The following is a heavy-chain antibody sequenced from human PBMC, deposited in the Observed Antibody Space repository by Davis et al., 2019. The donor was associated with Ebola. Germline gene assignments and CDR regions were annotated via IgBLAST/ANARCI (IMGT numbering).Heavy chain of an antibody. D-gene: IGHD2-2*02. CDR1: GFTFSSYG. Sequence: GESLKISCTASGFTFSSYGMNWVRQAPGKGLEWVSGITGSSGRTYYADSVKGRFTISRDNSNNTLYLQMNSLRVEDTARYYCAKASWGPAARPLLDSWGQGALVTVSS. CDR2: ITGSSGRT. J-gene: IGHJ4*02. V-gene: IGHV3-23*01. CDR3: AKASWGPAARPLLDS.